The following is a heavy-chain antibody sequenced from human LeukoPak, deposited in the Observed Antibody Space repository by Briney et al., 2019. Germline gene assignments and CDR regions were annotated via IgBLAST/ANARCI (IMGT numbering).Heavy chain of an antibody. CDR2: INSGGRTT. J-gene: IGHJ3*02. V-gene: IGHV3-74*01. Sequence: GGSLRLSCAASGFTLSNYWMHWVRRAPGKGLAWVSRINSGGRTTGYAGSVKGRFTISRDNAKKMLYLQMNSLRAEDTAVYYCVRDRPSDYYDSSVDAFDIWGRGTMVTVSS. D-gene: IGHD3-22*01. CDR3: VRDRPSDYYDSSVDAFDI. CDR1: GFTLSNYW.